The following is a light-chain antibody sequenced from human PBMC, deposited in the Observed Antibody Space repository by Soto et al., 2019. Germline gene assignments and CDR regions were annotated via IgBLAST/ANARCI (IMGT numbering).Light chain of an antibody. CDR3: QHYNNWPPYT. V-gene: IGKV3-15*01. Sequence: ERVLTQSPATLSVSPPDRVILXFMASQSVSSNLAWSQQKPGQAPRLLIYGGSTRATGVPARFSGSGSGTEFTLTISSPQSEDFAVYYCQHYNNWPPYTFGQGTRLEIK. J-gene: IGKJ5*01. CDR1: QSVSSN. CDR2: GGS.